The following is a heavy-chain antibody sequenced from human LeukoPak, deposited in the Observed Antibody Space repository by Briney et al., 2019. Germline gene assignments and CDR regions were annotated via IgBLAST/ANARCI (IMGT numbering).Heavy chain of an antibody. Sequence: PGGSLRLSCTASGFTLSSYEMSWIRQAPGKGLEWVSSVDYSGGDTHYADSVKGRFTISRDNSKNTLYLQMNSLRIEDTAVYYCAKPYLVLGSGYDYGYFDLWGRGTLVTVSS. J-gene: IGHJ2*01. CDR1: GFTLSSYE. V-gene: IGHV3-66*02. D-gene: IGHD5-12*01. CDR2: SVDYSGGDT. CDR3: AKPYLVLGSGYDYGYFDL.